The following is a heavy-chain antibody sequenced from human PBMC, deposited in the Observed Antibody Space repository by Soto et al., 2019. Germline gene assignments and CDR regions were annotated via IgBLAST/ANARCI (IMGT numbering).Heavy chain of an antibody. CDR3: ARGDKAAAGTGWFDP. CDR2: IWYDGSNK. CDR1: GFTFSSYG. Sequence: QVQLVESGGGVVQPGRSLRLSCAASGFTFSSYGMHWVRQAPGKGLEWVAVIWYDGSNKYYADSVKGRFTISRDNSKSTLYLQMNSLRAEDTAVYYCARGDKAAAGTGWFDPWGQGTLVTVSS. V-gene: IGHV3-33*01. J-gene: IGHJ5*02. D-gene: IGHD6-13*01.